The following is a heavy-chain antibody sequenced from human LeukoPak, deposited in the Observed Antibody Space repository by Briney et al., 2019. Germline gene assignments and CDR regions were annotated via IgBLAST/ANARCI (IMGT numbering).Heavy chain of an antibody. Sequence: SETLSLTCTVSGVSISSHYWTWIRQSPGKGLEWIAYFYYSGNTRYNPSLRSRITMSADTSKNHLSLRLSSVTAADTAVYYCARRVEECSSTTCYAYFDPWGQGAQVTVSS. CDR2: FYYSGNT. J-gene: IGHJ5*02. D-gene: IGHD2-2*01. CDR1: GVSISSHY. CDR3: ARRVEECSSTTCYAYFDP. V-gene: IGHV4-59*08.